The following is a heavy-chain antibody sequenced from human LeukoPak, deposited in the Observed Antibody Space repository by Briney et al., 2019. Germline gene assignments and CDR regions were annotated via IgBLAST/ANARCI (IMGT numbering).Heavy chain of an antibody. Sequence: SETLSLTCTVSGGSISSGDYYWSWIRQPPGQGLEWIGYIYYSGSTYYNPSIKSRVTISVDASKNQFSLKLSSVTAADTAVYYCASYDSSGYYYVRNAFDFWGQGTMVTVSS. D-gene: IGHD3-22*01. V-gene: IGHV4-30-4*01. CDR1: GGSISSGDYY. CDR2: IYYSGST. J-gene: IGHJ3*01. CDR3: ASYDSSGYYYVRNAFDF.